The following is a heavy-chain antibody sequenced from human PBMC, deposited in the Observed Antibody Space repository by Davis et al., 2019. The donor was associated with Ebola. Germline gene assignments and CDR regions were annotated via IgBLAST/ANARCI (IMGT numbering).Heavy chain of an antibody. V-gene: IGHV5-51*01. D-gene: IGHD6-13*01. Sequence: AESLKISCETSGYNFNSYWIAWVRQLPAKGLQWMGIFYPGDSSVRFSPSFQGQVTISVDKSTSTAFLQWRSLNASDCATYFCARPIVGSSFRYYDSWGQGTLVTVSS. J-gene: IGHJ4*03. CDR1: GYNFNSYW. CDR2: FYPGDSSV. CDR3: ARPIVGSSFRYYDS.